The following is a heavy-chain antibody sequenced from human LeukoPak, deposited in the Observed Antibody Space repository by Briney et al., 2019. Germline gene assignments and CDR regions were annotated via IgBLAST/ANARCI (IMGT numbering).Heavy chain of an antibody. Sequence: PGGSLRLSCAASGFTFSSYAMRWVRQAPGKGLEWVAVISYDGSNKYYADSVRGRFTISRDNSKNTLYLQMNSLRAEDTAVYYCARKGSSAFDIWGQGTMVTVSS. CDR2: ISYDGSNK. CDR3: ARKGSSAFDI. J-gene: IGHJ3*02. V-gene: IGHV3-30*04. D-gene: IGHD2-2*01. CDR1: GFTFSSYA.